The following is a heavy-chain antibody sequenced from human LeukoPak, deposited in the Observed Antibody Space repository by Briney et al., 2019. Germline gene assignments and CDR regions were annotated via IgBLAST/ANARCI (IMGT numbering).Heavy chain of an antibody. D-gene: IGHD4-17*01. CDR1: GFTFGDYG. Sequence: GGSLRPSCAASGFTFGDYGMSWVRQAPGKGLEWVSGLNWNGGSTGYADSVKGRFTISRDNAKNSLYLQMNSLRDEDTALYYCARAQTYGDYRLLLDYWGQGTLVTVSS. CDR2: LNWNGGST. J-gene: IGHJ4*02. CDR3: ARAQTYGDYRLLLDY. V-gene: IGHV3-20*04.